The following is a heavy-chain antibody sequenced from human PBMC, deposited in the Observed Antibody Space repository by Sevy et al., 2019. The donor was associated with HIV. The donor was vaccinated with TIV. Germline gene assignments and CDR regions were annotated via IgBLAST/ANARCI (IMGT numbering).Heavy chain of an antibody. D-gene: IGHD3-9*01. CDR2: ISYDGSNK. J-gene: IGHJ6*02. V-gene: IGHV3-30*04. Sequence: GGSLRLSCAASGFTFSSYAMHWVRQAPGKGLEWVAVISYDGSNKYYAVSVKGRFTISRDNSKNTLYLQMNSLRAEDTAVYYCARGDILTGGGGMDVWGQGTTVTVSS. CDR1: GFTFSSYA. CDR3: ARGDILTGGGGMDV.